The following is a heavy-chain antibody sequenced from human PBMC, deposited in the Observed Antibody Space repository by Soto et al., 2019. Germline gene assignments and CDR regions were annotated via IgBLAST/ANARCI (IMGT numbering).Heavy chain of an antibody. J-gene: IGHJ4*02. D-gene: IGHD2-15*01. CDR2: RKQDGSEK. Sequence: GGSLRLSCAASGFTFSSYWMSWVRQAPGKGLEWVANRKQDGSEKYYVDSVKGRFTISRDNANNSLYLQMNSLRAEDTAVYYCARCFLGGSCSYFDYWGQGTLVTVSS. CDR1: GFTFSSYW. CDR3: ARCFLGGSCSYFDY. V-gene: IGHV3-7*03.